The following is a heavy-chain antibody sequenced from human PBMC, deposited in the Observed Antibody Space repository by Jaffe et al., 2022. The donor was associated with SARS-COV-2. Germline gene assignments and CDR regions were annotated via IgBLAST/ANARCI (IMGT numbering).Heavy chain of an antibody. Sequence: QITLKESGPTLVKPTQTLTLTCTFSGFSLSASGVGVAWIRQPPEKALEWLALIYWDDDKHYSPSLRSRLTITKDTSKNQVVLTMTNMDPVDTATYFCVNRRGGPFDYWGQGILVTVSS. CDR2: IYWDDDK. CDR3: VNRRGGPFDY. J-gene: IGHJ4*02. D-gene: IGHD3-16*01. V-gene: IGHV2-5*02. CDR1: GFSLSASGVG.